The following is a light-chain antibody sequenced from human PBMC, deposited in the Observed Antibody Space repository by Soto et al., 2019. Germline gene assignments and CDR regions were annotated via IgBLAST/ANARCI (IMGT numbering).Light chain of an antibody. CDR1: RSVSASY. CDR3: QYYGSSST. Sequence: EIVLTQSPGTLSLSPGERATLSCRASRSVSASYLAWYQQKPGQAPRLLIYGASSRATGFPDRFSGSGSGTDFTLTISRLEPADFAVYYCQYYGSSSTFGQGTKVDIK. CDR2: GAS. J-gene: IGKJ1*01. V-gene: IGKV3-20*01.